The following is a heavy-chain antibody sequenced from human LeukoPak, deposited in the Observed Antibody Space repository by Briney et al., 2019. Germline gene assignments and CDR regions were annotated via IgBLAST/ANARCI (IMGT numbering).Heavy chain of an antibody. D-gene: IGHD3-10*01. J-gene: IGHJ5*02. Sequence: GRSLRLSCAASGFTFSSYAMHWVRQAPGKGLEWVAVISYDGSNKFYADSVKGRFTISRDNSKNTLYLQMNSLRAEDTAVYYCARARVPLSNGFAPGGRGPLVPVSS. V-gene: IGHV3-30-3*01. CDR2: ISYDGSNK. CDR3: ARARVPLSNGFAP. CDR1: GFTFSSYA.